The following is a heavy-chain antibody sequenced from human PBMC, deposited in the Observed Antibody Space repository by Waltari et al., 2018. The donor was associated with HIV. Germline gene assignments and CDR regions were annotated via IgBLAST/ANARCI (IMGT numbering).Heavy chain of an antibody. D-gene: IGHD3-10*01. J-gene: IGHJ6*02. V-gene: IGHV4-38-2*02. CDR1: GYSISRGYY. Sequence: QVQLQESGPGLVKPSETLSLTCTVSGYSISRGYYWGWIRQPPGKGLEWIGSIYHSGSTYYNPSLKSRVTISVDTSKNQFSLKLSSVTAADTAVYYCARDPELWSYYYYYGMDVWGQGTTVTVSS. CDR2: IYHSGST. CDR3: ARDPELWSYYYYYGMDV.